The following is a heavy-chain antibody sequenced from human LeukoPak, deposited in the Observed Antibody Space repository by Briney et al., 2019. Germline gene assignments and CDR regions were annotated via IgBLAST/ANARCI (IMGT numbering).Heavy chain of an antibody. Sequence: SETLSLTCTVSGGSISSYYWSWIRQPAGKGLEWIGRIYTSGSTNYNPSLKSRVTISVDTSKNQFSLKLSSVTAADTAVYYCARDLGGAAAGPFDYWGQGTLVTVSS. J-gene: IGHJ4*02. V-gene: IGHV4-4*07. CDR3: ARDLGGAAAGPFDY. CDR2: IYTSGST. D-gene: IGHD6-13*01. CDR1: GGSISSYY.